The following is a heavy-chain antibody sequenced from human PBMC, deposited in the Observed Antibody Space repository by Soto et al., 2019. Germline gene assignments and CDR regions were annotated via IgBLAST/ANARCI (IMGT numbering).Heavy chain of an antibody. CDR1: GITFSSYN. CDR3: ARERGWNDGTYYSYMDV. Sequence: GGSLRLSCAASGITFSSYNMNWVRQAPGKGLEWVSYISTSSRTIYYADSVKGRFTISRDKDKNSLFLQMHSLRAEDTAVYYCARERGWNDGTYYSYMDVWGKGTTVTVSS. V-gene: IGHV3-48*01. J-gene: IGHJ6*03. D-gene: IGHD1-1*01. CDR2: ISTSSRTI.